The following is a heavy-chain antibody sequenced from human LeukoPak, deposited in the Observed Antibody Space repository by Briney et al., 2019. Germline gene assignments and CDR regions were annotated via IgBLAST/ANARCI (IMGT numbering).Heavy chain of an antibody. CDR3: AKDMAYSSSLAEDY. J-gene: IGHJ4*02. D-gene: IGHD6-6*01. CDR2: ISYDGSNK. CDR1: GFTFSSYG. V-gene: IGHV3-30*18. Sequence: GRSLRLSCAASGFTFSSYGMHWVRQAPGKGLEWVAVISYDGSNKYYADSVKGRFTISGDNSKNTLYLQMNSLRAEDTAVYYCAKDMAYSSSLAEDYWGQGTLVTVSS.